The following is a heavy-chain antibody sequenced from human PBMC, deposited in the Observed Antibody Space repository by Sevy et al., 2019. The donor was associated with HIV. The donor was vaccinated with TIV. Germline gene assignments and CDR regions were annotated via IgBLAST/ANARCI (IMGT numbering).Heavy chain of an antibody. CDR2: MNPNRGNT. D-gene: IGHD3-3*01. Sequence: ASVKVSCKASGYTFTSYDINWVRQATGQGLEGMGWMNPNRGNTGYAQKFRGRVTMTRDTSISTAYMDLSSLRSDDTAVYYYARTPPLYDFWSCYSPGGSEGQYYFDYWGQGALVTVSS. J-gene: IGHJ4*02. CDR1: GYTFTSYD. V-gene: IGHV1-8*01. CDR3: ARTPPLYDFWSCYSPGGSEGQYYFDY.